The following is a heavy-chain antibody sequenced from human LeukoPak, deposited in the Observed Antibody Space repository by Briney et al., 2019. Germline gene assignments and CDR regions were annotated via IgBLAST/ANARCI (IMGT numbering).Heavy chain of an antibody. J-gene: IGHJ4*02. CDR2: IYSGGST. D-gene: IGHD1-26*01. CDR1: GFTVSSNY. V-gene: IGHV3-66*02. CDR3: GGSGSYYPLFDY. Sequence: GGSLRLSCAASGFTVSSNYMSWVRQAPGKGLEWVSVIYSGGSTYHADSVKGRFTISRDNPKNTLYLQMNSLRVEDTAVYYCGGSGSYYPLFDYWGQGTLVTVSS.